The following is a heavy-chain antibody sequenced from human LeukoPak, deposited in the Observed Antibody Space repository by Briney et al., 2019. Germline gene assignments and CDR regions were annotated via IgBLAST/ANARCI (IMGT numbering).Heavy chain of an antibody. CDR2: IYYSGST. Sequence: SETLSLTCTVSGGSISSYSWIWVRQPPGKGLEWIGYIYYSGSTNYNPSLKSRVTISVDTSKNQFSLKLSSVTAADTAVYYCARGGYRLDYWGQGTLVTVSS. CDR1: GGSISSYS. J-gene: IGHJ4*02. V-gene: IGHV4-59*01. D-gene: IGHD5-12*01. CDR3: ARGGYRLDY.